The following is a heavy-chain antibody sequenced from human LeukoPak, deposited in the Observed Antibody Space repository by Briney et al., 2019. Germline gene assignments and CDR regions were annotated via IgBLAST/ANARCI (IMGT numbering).Heavy chain of an antibody. CDR3: GRSTVTIPGED. Sequence: PGGSLRLSCAASGFTFSSYWMSWVRQAPGKGLEWVANIKQDGGETYYVDSVKGRFTISRDNAKNSVYLQMNSLRVEDTAVYYCGRSTVTIPGEDWGQGTLVTVSS. V-gene: IGHV3-7*01. J-gene: IGHJ4*02. CDR2: IKQDGGET. D-gene: IGHD2-2*01. CDR1: GFTFSSYW.